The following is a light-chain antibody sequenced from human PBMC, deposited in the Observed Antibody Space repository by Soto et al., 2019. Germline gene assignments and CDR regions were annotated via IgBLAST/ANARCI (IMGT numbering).Light chain of an antibody. CDR2: DVS. J-gene: IGLJ1*01. Sequence: QSVLTQPDSVSGSPGQPITISCTGTSSDVGGYNYVSWYQQHPGKAPKVMIYDVSNRPSGVSNRFSGSKSGNTASLTISGLQPEDEADYYCNSYTTSSTYVFGTGTRSPS. V-gene: IGLV2-14*01. CDR1: SSDVGGYNY. CDR3: NSYTTSSTYV.